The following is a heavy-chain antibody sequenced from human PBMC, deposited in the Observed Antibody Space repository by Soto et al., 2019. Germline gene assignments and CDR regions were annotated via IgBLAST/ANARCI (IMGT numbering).Heavy chain of an antibody. Sequence: QVQLQESGPGLVKPSETLSLTCTVSGGSMSNYYWSWIRQPPGKGLEWIGYIYYSGGTNYNPSLKSRVTISIDTSKNQFSLKLSSVTAADTAVYYCARLHGMDVWGQGTTVTVSS. CDR1: GGSMSNYY. CDR3: ARLHGMDV. CDR2: IYYSGGT. V-gene: IGHV4-59*01. J-gene: IGHJ6*02.